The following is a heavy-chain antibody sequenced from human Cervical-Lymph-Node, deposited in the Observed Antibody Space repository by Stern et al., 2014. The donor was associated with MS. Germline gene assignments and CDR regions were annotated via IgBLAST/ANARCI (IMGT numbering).Heavy chain of an antibody. CDR2: ISNSSSYK. J-gene: IGHJ6*02. CDR1: GFTFSSYS. V-gene: IGHV3-21*01. Sequence: EVQLVESGGGVVKPGGSLRLSCAASGFTFSSYSMNWVRQAPGKGLEWVSSISNSSSYKYYPDRVKVRCAISKDNANNSLNLQKNSGTAGDSGVYYCARGEAYSGMDVWGQGTPVTVSS. CDR3: ARGEAYSGMDV.